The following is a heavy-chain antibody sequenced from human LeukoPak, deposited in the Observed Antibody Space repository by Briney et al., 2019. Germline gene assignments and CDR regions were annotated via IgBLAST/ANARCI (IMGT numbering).Heavy chain of an antibody. CDR3: ARSRVHTVGATTVFDY. D-gene: IGHD1-26*01. V-gene: IGHV1-69*05. J-gene: IGHJ4*02. CDR2: IIPIFGTA. Sequence: KVSFKASGGTFSSYAISWVRQAPGQGLEWMGGIIPIFGTANYSQKFQGRVTITTDESTSTAYMELSSLRSEDTAVYYCARSRVHTVGATTVFDYWGQGTLVTVSS. CDR1: GGTFSSYA.